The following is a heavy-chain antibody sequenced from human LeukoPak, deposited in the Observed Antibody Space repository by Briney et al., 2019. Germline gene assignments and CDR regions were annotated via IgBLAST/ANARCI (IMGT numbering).Heavy chain of an antibody. Sequence: PGGSLRLSCAASGFTFDDYAMHWVRQAPGKGLEWVSGISWNSGSIGYADSVKGRFTISRDNAKNSLYLQMNSLRVEDTAVYYCAREFRGSNNFDYWGQGTLVTVSS. CDR1: GFTFDDYA. J-gene: IGHJ4*02. CDR3: AREFRGSNNFDY. D-gene: IGHD3-10*01. CDR2: ISWNSGSI. V-gene: IGHV3-9*01.